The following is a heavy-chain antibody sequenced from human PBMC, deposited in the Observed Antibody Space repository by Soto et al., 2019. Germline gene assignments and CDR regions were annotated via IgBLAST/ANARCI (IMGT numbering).Heavy chain of an antibody. Sequence: SVTLSLTCTVSGGSISSYYWRWIRQPPGKGLEWIGYIYYSGSTNYNPSLKSRVTISVDTSKNQFSLKLSSVTAADTAVYYCARRYGPSFDYWGQGTQVTVSS. CDR1: GGSISSYY. CDR2: IYYSGST. CDR3: ARRYGPSFDY. J-gene: IGHJ4*02. V-gene: IGHV4-59*01. D-gene: IGHD4-17*01.